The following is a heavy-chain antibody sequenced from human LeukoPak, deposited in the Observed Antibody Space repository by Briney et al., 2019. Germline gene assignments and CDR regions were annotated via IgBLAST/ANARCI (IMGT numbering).Heavy chain of an antibody. CDR1: GFTFSDYY. D-gene: IGHD3-3*01. CDR3: ARDPVFDFWSGYYMDV. Sequence: PGGSLRLSCAASGFTFSDYYMSWIRQAPGKGLEWVSYISSSGSTIYYADSVKGRFTISRDNAKNSLYLQMNSLRAEDTAAYYCARDPVFDFWSGYYMDVWGKGTTVTVSS. V-gene: IGHV3-11*04. J-gene: IGHJ6*03. CDR2: ISSSGSTI.